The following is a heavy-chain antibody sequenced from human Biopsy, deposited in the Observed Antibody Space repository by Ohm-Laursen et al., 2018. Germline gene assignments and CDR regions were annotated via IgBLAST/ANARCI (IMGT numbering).Heavy chain of an antibody. Sequence: SETLALTCTVSGGSISSYYWSWIRQPPGKGLEWIGHISYTGYTSYNASLKSRVTISVDTSRNHFSLRLSSLTAADTAVYYCARGSNDFGGLYFPHCGQGTLVTVSS. V-gene: IGHV4-59*01. CDR1: GGSISSYY. CDR3: ARGSNDFGGLYFPH. CDR2: ISYTGYT. D-gene: IGHD4-23*01. J-gene: IGHJ4*02.